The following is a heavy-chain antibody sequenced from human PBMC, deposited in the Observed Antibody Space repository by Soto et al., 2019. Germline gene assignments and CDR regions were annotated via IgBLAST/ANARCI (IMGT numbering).Heavy chain of an antibody. CDR1: GGSISSGDYY. D-gene: IGHD5-12*01. V-gene: IGHV4-30-4*01. J-gene: IGHJ5*02. Sequence: VQLQESGPGLVKPSQTLSLTCTVSGGSISSGDYYWSWIRQPPGKGLEWIGYIYYSGSTYYNPSLKSRVTISVDTSKNQFSLKLSSVTAADTAVYYCARGSKDGYNWNWFDPWGQGTLVTVSS. CDR3: ARGSKDGYNWNWFDP. CDR2: IYYSGST.